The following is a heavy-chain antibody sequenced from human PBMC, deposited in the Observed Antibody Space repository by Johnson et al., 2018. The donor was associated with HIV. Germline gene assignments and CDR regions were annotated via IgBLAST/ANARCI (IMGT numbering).Heavy chain of an antibody. CDR1: GFTFSSYA. J-gene: IGHJ3*01. CDR3: SRDKPPNGDFDF. CDR2: INWNGGST. V-gene: IGHV3-20*04. Sequence: VQLVESGGGVVQPGRSLRLSCAASGFTFSSYAMHWVRQAPGKGLEWVSGINWNGGSTGYADSVKGRFTISRDNAKNSLYLQMDSLRAEDTAMYYCSRDKPPNGDFDFWGQGTMVTVSS. D-gene: IGHD4-17*01.